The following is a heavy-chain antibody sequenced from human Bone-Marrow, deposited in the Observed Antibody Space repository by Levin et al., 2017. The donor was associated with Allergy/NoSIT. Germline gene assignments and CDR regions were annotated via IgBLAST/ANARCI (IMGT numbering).Heavy chain of an antibody. Sequence: ETLSLTCAASGFTFSSYWMHWVPQVPGRGLVWVSRIKSDGSTTNYADSVKGRFTISRDNAKNTLYLQMNSLRAEDTAVYYCATVYFGDERLNYWGQGTLVTVSS. CDR3: ATVYFGDERLNY. CDR2: IKSDGSTT. J-gene: IGHJ4*02. V-gene: IGHV3-74*01. CDR1: GFTFSSYW. D-gene: IGHD3-10*01.